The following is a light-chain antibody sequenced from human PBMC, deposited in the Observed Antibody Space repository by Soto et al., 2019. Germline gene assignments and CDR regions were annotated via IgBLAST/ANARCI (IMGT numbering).Light chain of an antibody. J-gene: IGKJ1*01. CDR2: GAP. V-gene: IGKV3-15*01. Sequence: EIVVTQSPATLSVSPGERATLSCRASQGVSGNLAWYHQRPGQAPRPLIEGAPXXAAGIPAXXSWMGAGTEFTLTISSLQSEDFAVYYCQQYNNWPPWTFGQGTKVDIK. CDR1: QGVSGN. CDR3: QQYNNWPPWT.